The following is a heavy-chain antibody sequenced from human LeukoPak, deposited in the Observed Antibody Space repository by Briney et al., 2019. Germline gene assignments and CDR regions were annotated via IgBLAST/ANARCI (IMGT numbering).Heavy chain of an antibody. CDR1: GFTVSSNY. J-gene: IGHJ4*02. CDR2: IYKNAIT. Sequence: QPGGSLRLSCAASGFTVSSNYMTWVRQAPGKGLEWVSVIYKNAITYYADTVKGRFTISRDNSKNTLYLQMNSLRAEDTAVYYCAKDVTPVVVAASDDDYWGQGTLVTVSS. CDR3: AKDVTPVVVAASDDDY. V-gene: IGHV3-53*01. D-gene: IGHD2-15*01.